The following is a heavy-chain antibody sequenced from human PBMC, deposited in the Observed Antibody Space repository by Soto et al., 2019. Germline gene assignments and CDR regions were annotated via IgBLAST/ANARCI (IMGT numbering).Heavy chain of an antibody. Sequence: PGGPLRLSCVTSGCTFRSHGMHWIRQSPDKGLEWVAVIKSDGTTADYIESVKGRFFISRDNSKETVYLQMNNLRPEDTGIYYCAKPRSSLEWPPFDPWGQGTLVTVSS. V-gene: IGHV3-30*02. CDR2: IKSDGTTA. CDR1: GCTFRSHG. CDR3: AKPRSSLEWPPFDP. J-gene: IGHJ5*02. D-gene: IGHD3-3*01.